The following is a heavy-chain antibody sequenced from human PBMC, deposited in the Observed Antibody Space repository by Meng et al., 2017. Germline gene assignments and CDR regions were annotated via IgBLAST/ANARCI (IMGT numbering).Heavy chain of an antibody. Sequence: VQMVKAGDEVKSAVTSVKVSCKASGYTFTGYYMHWVRQAPGQGLEWMGRINPNSGGTNYAQKFQGRVTMTRDTSISTAYMELSRLRSDDTAVYYCARGYSSSWYTDYWGQGTLVTVSS. CDR3: ARGYSSSWYTDY. CDR2: INPNSGGT. CDR1: GYTFTGYY. V-gene: IGHV1-2*06. J-gene: IGHJ4*02. D-gene: IGHD6-13*01.